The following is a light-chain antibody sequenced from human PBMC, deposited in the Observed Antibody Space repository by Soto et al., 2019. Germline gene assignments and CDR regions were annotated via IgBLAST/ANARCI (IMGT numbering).Light chain of an antibody. CDR1: GSDIGAYNF. CDR2: GVT. V-gene: IGLV2-8*01. CDR3: SSFTSDITYV. Sequence: QSALAQPPSASGSPGQSVTISCTGSGSDIGAYNFVSWYQQHPGKAPKLMIFGVTERPSGVPDRFSGSKSGNTASLTVSGLQAEDEADYYCSSFTSDITYVFGTGTQLTVL. J-gene: IGLJ1*01.